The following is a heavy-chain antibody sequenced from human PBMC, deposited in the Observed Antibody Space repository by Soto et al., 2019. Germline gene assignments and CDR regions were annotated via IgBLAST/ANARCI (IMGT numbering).Heavy chain of an antibody. V-gene: IGHV4-34*01. J-gene: IGHJ6*02. Sequence: SETLSLTCAVYGGSFSGYCWSWIRQPPGKGLEWIGEINHSGITNYNPSLKSRVTISVDTSKNQFSLKLSSVTAADTAVYYCARGPTLYCSSTSCYSPYYYYGMDVWGQGTTV. D-gene: IGHD2-2*02. CDR3: ARGPTLYCSSTSCYSPYYYYGMDV. CDR2: INHSGIT. CDR1: GGSFSGYC.